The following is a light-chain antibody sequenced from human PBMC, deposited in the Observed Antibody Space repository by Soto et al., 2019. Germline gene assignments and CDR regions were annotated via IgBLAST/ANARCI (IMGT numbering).Light chain of an antibody. CDR3: QQYGGSPQFT. CDR1: QGVSNSY. J-gene: IGKJ3*01. Sequence: EIVLTQSPGTLSLSPGERATLSCRASQGVSNSYLAWYQQKPAQAPRLLIYGASSRATGIPDRFSGSGSGTAFSLTISRLEPEDFAVYYGQQYGGSPQFTFGPGTKVDIK. V-gene: IGKV3-20*01. CDR2: GAS.